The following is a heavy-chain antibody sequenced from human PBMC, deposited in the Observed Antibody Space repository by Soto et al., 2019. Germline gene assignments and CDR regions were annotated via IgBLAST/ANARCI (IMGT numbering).Heavy chain of an antibody. Sequence: EVHLVESGGGLVQPGGSLRLSCAASGFTFSNYWIHWVRQAPGKGLMWVSRINPDGSSTDYADSVKGRFTISRDNAENTLYLQMSSLRAEDTAVYYCARRGPASGFAYWGRGTLFTVFS. CDR1: GFTFSNYW. D-gene: IGHD5-12*01. CDR3: ARRGPASGFAY. J-gene: IGHJ4*01. CDR2: INPDGSST. V-gene: IGHV3-74*01.